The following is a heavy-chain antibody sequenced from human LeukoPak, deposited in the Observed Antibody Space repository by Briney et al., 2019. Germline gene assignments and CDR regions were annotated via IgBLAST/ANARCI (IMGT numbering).Heavy chain of an antibody. V-gene: IGHV3-11*06. CDR3: ARGPDTVWGPH. J-gene: IGHJ4*02. Sequence: GRFTISRDNAKNSLYLQMNSLRAEDTAVYYCARGPDTVWGPHWCQGTLVTVSS. D-gene: IGHD5-18*01.